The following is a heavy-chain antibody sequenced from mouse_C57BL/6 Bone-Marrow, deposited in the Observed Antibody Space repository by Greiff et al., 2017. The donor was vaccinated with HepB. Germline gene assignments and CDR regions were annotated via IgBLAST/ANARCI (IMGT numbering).Heavy chain of an antibody. J-gene: IGHJ3*01. CDR2: IWGGGST. CDR1: GFSLTSYG. Sequence: QVQLKESGPGLVAPSQSLSITCTVSGFSLTSYGVAWVRQPPGKGLEWLGVIWGGGSTNYNSALMSRMSISKDNSKSQVFLKMNSLQTDDTAMYYCARRGDGYVFAYWGQGTLVTVSA. D-gene: IGHD2-2*01. CDR3: ARRGDGYVFAY. V-gene: IGHV2-9*01.